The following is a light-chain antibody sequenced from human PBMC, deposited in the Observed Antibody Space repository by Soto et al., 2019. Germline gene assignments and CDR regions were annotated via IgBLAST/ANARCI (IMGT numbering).Light chain of an antibody. Sequence: DIVMTQSPDSLAVSLGERATINCKSSQSVLDRSNNKNYLAWYQQKPGQPPKLVIYWASTRESGVPDRFSGSGSVTDFTLTISGLQTEDGAVYFCQQYYGIPRTFGQGTKVEIK. CDR1: QSVLDRSNNKNY. V-gene: IGKV4-1*01. CDR2: WAS. CDR3: QQYYGIPRT. J-gene: IGKJ1*01.